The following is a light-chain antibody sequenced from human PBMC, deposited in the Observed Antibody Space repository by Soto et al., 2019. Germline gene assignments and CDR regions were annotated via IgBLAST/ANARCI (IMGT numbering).Light chain of an antibody. CDR2: EVT. CDR3: SSYTDSSTLGLYV. Sequence: QSALTQPASVSGSPGQSITISCTGTSSDLGGYEYVSWYQQHPGKAPRLMIYEVTYRPSGVSNRFSGSKSGSTASLTISGLQAEDEADYYCSSYTDSSTLGLYVFGTGTKVTVL. V-gene: IGLV2-14*01. J-gene: IGLJ1*01. CDR1: SSDLGGYEY.